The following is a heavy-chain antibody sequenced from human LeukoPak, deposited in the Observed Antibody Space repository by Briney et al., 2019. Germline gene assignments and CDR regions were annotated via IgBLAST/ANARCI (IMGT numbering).Heavy chain of an antibody. CDR2: IYYSGST. CDR3: AREEQLWSFDC. D-gene: IGHD5-18*01. J-gene: IGHJ4*02. V-gene: IGHV4-59*01. Sequence: SETLSLTCTVSGGSISSYYWSWIRQPPGKGLEWIGYIYYSGSTNYNPSLKSRVTISVDTSKNQFSLKLSSVTAADTAVYYCAREEQLWSFDCWGQGTLVTVSS. CDR1: GGSISSYY.